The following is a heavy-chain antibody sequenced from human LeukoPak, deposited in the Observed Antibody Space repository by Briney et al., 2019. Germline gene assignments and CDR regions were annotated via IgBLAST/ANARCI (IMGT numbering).Heavy chain of an antibody. Sequence: GGSLRLSCTASGFTFSSYSMNWVRLAPGKGLEWVSAISGSGGTGTYYADSVKGRFTISRDNSKNTLYLQMSSLRADDTAVYYCARKGQGSNWAAEYFQNWGQGTLVTVSS. CDR2: ISGSGGTGT. CDR1: GFTFSSYS. CDR3: ARKGQGSNWAAEYFQN. V-gene: IGHV3-23*01. J-gene: IGHJ1*01. D-gene: IGHD6-13*01.